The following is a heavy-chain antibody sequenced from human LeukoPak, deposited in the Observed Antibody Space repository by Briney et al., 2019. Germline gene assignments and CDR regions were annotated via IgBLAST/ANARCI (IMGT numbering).Heavy chain of an antibody. CDR1: GFTFSSYA. CDR3: VMEMSGRPMYYYDSI. Sequence: GGSLRLSCAASGFTFSSYAMSWVRQAPGKGLEWVSAISGSGGSTYYADSVKGRFTISRDNSKNTLYLQMNSLRAEDTAVYYCVMEMSGRPMYYYDSIWGQGTMVTVSS. J-gene: IGHJ3*02. D-gene: IGHD3-22*01. CDR2: ISGSGGST. V-gene: IGHV3-23*01.